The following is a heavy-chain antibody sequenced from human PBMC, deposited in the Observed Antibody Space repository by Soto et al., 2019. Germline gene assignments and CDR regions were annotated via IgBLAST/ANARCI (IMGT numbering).Heavy chain of an antibody. D-gene: IGHD3-3*01. CDR3: AREHLRFLEWFDY. V-gene: IGHV3-33*01. CDR1: GFTFSSYG. Sequence: QVQLVESGGGVVQPGRSLRLSCAASGFTFSSYGIHWVRQAPGKGLEWVAVIWYDGSNKYYADSVKGRFTISRYNSKNTLYLQMNSLRAEDTAVYYCAREHLRFLEWFDYWGQGTLVTVSS. CDR2: IWYDGSNK. J-gene: IGHJ4*02.